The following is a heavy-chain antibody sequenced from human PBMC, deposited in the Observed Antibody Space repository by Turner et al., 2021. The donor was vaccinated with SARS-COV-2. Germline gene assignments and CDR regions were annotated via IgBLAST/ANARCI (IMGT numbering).Heavy chain of an antibody. CDR2: ISYDGSDK. D-gene: IGHD3-22*01. Sequence: QVQLVESGGGGVQPGRSLRLSCAASGFTFSTYAMHWVRQAPGKGLEWVAVISYDGSDKYDADSVKGRFTISRDNSKNTLYLQMNSLRAEDTAVYYCAREDYYDSSGSLDYWGQGTLVTVSS. J-gene: IGHJ4*02. CDR3: AREDYYDSSGSLDY. CDR1: GFTFSTYA. V-gene: IGHV3-30-3*01.